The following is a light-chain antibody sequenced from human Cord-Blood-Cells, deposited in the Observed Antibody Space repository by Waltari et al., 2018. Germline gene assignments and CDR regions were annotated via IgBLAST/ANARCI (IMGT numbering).Light chain of an antibody. CDR3: QQYNSYSRT. CDR1: QSISSW. V-gene: IGKV1-5*03. Sequence: DIQMTQSPSTLSASVGDRVTITCRASQSISSWLAWYKQKPGKAPKLLIYKASSLESGVPSMFSGSGSGTEFTLTISSLQPDDFATYYCQQYNSYSRTFGQGTKVEIK. J-gene: IGKJ1*01. CDR2: KAS.